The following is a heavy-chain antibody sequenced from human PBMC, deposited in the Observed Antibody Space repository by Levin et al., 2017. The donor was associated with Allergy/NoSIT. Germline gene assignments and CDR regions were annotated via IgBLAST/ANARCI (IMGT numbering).Heavy chain of an antibody. Sequence: GSLRLSCAVSGYSISSGFYWGWIRQPPGKGLEWIGSIYHSGSTYYNPSLKSRVTISVDTSKNQFSLKLSSVTAADTAVYYCARAVGMSPYFFDYWGQGTLVTVSS. J-gene: IGHJ4*02. CDR1: GYSISSGFY. V-gene: IGHV4-38-2*01. CDR3: ARAVGMSPYFFDY. CDR2: IYHSGST. D-gene: IGHD1-26*01.